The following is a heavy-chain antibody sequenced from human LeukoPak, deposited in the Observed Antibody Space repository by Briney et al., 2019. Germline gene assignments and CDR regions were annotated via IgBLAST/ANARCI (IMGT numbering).Heavy chain of an antibody. Sequence: GASVRVSCKASGYTFTDYYMHWVRQAPGQGLEWMGWININSGGTNYPQKFQGRVTMTRDTSINTAYMELSRLRSDDTAVYYCARPYCGGGSCHDYFDYWGQGTLVTVSS. CDR2: ININSGGT. J-gene: IGHJ4*02. D-gene: IGHD2-15*01. CDR3: ARPYCGGGSCHDYFDY. V-gene: IGHV1-2*02. CDR1: GYTFTDYY.